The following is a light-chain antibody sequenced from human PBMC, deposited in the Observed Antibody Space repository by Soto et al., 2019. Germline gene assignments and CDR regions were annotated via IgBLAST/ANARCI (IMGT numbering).Light chain of an antibody. Sequence: IQLTQSPSSLSAVVGDRVNITCGASQSISSYLTWYQQKPGKAPKLLIYAASSLQSGVPSRFSGSLSGTDFTLTISSLQPEDFATYYCQQSYSTPWTFGQGTKVDI. V-gene: IGKV1-39*01. J-gene: IGKJ1*01. CDR3: QQSYSTPWT. CDR1: QSISSY. CDR2: AAS.